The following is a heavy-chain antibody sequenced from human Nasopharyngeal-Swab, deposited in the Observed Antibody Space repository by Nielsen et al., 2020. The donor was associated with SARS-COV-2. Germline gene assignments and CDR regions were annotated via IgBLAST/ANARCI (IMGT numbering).Heavy chain of an antibody. Sequence: GGSLRLSCAASGFTFSNAWMSWVRQAPGKGLEWVGRIKSKTDGGTTDYAAPVKGRFTISRDDSKNTLYLQMNSLKTEDTAVYYCTTALNPLYYYDSSGYYSPGAEYFQHWGQGTLVTSPQ. J-gene: IGHJ1*01. CDR2: IKSKTDGGTT. V-gene: IGHV3-15*01. CDR3: TTALNPLYYYDSSGYYSPGAEYFQH. CDR1: GFTFSNAW. D-gene: IGHD3-22*01.